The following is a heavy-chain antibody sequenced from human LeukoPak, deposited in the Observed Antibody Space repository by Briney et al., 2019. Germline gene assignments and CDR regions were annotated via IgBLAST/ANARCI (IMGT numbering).Heavy chain of an antibody. Sequence: SETLSLTCSVSGGSISSSYWSWIRQPAGKGLEWIGRMHTSGSTNYNSSLKSRVTMSVDTSKNQFSLKLSSVTAADTAVYYCARGLKSEYYDFWSGYYGPFDYWGQGTLVTVSS. J-gene: IGHJ4*02. V-gene: IGHV4-4*07. D-gene: IGHD3-3*01. CDR3: ARGLKSEYYDFWSGYYGPFDY. CDR2: MHTSGST. CDR1: GGSISSSY.